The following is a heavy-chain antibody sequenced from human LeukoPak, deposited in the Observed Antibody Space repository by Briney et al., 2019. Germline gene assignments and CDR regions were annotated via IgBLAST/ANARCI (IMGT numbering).Heavy chain of an antibody. CDR3: ARGRTQVWLSVNWFDP. V-gene: IGHV4-34*01. J-gene: IGHJ5*02. CDR1: GGSLSGYY. Sequence: SETLSLTCGVYGGSLSGYYWSWIRQPPGKGLEWIGEITDSGNSDYNPSLKSRVTISIDTSKNEFSLNLRSVTAADTAVYFCARGRTQVWLSVNWFDPWGQGTQVAVSS. D-gene: IGHD3-9*01. CDR2: ITDSGNS.